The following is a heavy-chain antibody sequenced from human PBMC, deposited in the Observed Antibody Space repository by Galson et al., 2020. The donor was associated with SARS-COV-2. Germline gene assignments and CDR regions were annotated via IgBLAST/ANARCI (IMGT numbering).Heavy chain of an antibody. CDR3: TTDNPSPDIVVVPAARYYYYYGMDV. D-gene: IGHD2-2*01. CDR1: GFTFSNAW. J-gene: IGHJ6*02. CDR2: IKSKTDGGTT. Sequence: GESLKISCAASGFTFSNAWMSWVRQAPGKGLEWVGRIKSKTDGGTTDYAAPVKGRFTISRDDSKNTLYLQMNSLKTEDTAVYYCTTDNPSPDIVVVPAARYYYYYGMDVWGQGTTVTVSS. V-gene: IGHV3-15*01.